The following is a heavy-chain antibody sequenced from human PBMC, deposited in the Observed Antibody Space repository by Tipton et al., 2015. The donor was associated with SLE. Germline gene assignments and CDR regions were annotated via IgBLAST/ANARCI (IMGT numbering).Heavy chain of an antibody. CDR3: ARDSSGYSIFFDY. CDR1: GGSISSGSYY. Sequence: TLSLTCTFSGGSISSGSYYWSWIRQPPGKGLEWIGEINHSGSTNYNPSLKSRVTISVDTSKNQFSLKLSSVTAADTAVYYCARDSSGYSIFFDYWGQGTLVTVSS. J-gene: IGHJ4*02. D-gene: IGHD3-22*01. CDR2: INHSGST. V-gene: IGHV4-39*07.